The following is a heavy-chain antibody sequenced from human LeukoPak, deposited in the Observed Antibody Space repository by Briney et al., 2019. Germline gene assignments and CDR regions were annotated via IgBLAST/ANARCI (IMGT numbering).Heavy chain of an antibody. D-gene: IGHD6-13*01. J-gene: IGHJ4*01. Sequence: PGGSLRLSCAASGFTFSRYSMNWVRQAPGKGLEWVSYISSSSSTVYYADSLKGRFTISRDNAKNSLYLQMHGLTAEDTALYYCARRLVTAGVTDFFDYWGHGTLVSVSS. CDR1: GFTFSRYS. CDR2: ISSSSSTV. V-gene: IGHV3-48*01. CDR3: ARRLVTAGVTDFFDY.